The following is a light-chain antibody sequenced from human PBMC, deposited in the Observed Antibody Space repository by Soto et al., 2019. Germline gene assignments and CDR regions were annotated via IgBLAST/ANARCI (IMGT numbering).Light chain of an antibody. CDR2: DAS. CDR1: QSVSSY. J-gene: IGKJ4*01. V-gene: IGKV3-11*01. CDR3: QHRSNWPPLT. Sequence: EIVLTQSPATLSLSPGERATLSCRASQSVSSYLAWYQQKPGQAPRLLIYDASNRATGIPARFSGSGSGTDCTLTISSREPEDFAVYYCQHRSNWPPLTFGGGTKVEIK.